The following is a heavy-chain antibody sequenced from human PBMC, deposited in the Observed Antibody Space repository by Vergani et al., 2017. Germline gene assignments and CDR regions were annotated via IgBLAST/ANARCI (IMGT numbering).Heavy chain of an antibody. D-gene: IGHD2-21*01. CDR2: IYTSGAT. J-gene: IGHJ3*01. CDR3: ARDGGEYDKDALDV. V-gene: IGHV4-61*02. CDR1: GGSFSTGCQS. Sequence: QVQLQESGPGLVKPSQTLSLTCTVSGGSFSTGCQSWTWLRQSAGKGLEWIGRIYTSGATNYNPSLRSRAIRSVDASKKQFSLKLTSVTAADTAVYYCARDGGEYDKDALDVWGQGTKVTVTS.